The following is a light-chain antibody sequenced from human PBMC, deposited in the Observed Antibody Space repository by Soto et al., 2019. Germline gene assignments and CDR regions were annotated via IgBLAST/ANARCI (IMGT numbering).Light chain of an antibody. CDR1: QSVSNN. Sequence: ILMTQSPATLSLSPGERATLSCRASQSVSNNLSCYQQKTGQAPRRLIYDASTRATGIPARFSGSGSGTAFTLTISGLQSEDFSVYYCQQYNNWAPWTFGQGTKVDIK. CDR3: QQYNNWAPWT. J-gene: IGKJ1*01. CDR2: DAS. V-gene: IGKV3-15*01.